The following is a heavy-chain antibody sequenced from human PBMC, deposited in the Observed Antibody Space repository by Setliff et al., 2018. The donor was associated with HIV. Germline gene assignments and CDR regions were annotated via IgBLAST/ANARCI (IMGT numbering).Heavy chain of an antibody. CDR2: IKSKTDGGTT. D-gene: IGHD2-15*01. CDR1: GFTFSSYA. Sequence: GGSLRLSCAASGFTFSSYAMSWVRQAPGKGLEWVGRIKSKTDGGTTDDAAPVKGRFTISRDDSKNTLYLQMNSPNTEDTAVYYCTTDSSLFTFDYWGQGTLVTVSS. J-gene: IGHJ4*02. CDR3: TTDSSLFTFDY. V-gene: IGHV3-15*01.